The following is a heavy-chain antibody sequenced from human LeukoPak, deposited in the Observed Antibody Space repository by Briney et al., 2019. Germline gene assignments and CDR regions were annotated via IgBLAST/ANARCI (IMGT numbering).Heavy chain of an antibody. D-gene: IGHD6-19*01. J-gene: IGHJ4*02. CDR3: ARRGYSSGWYYFDY. CDR1: GGSISSSSYY. Sequence: SETLSLTCTVSGGSISSSSYYWGWIRQPPGKGLEWIGSIYYSGSTYYNPSLKSRVTISVDTSKNQFSLNLSSVTAADTAVYYCARRGYSSGWYYFDYWGQGALVTVSS. CDR2: IYYSGST. V-gene: IGHV4-39*01.